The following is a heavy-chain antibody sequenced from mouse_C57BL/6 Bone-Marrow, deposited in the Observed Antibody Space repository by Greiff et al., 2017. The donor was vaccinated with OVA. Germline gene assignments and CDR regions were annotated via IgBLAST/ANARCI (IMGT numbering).Heavy chain of an antibody. CDR3: ARKEVLGRDY. Sequence: QVQLQQPGAELVKPGAPVKLSCKASGYTFTSYWMHWVKQRPGQGLEWIGMIHPNSGSTNYNEKFKSKATLTVDKSSSTAYMQLSSLTSEDSAVYYCARKEVLGRDYWGQGTTLTVSS. V-gene: IGHV1-64*01. CDR2: IHPNSGST. D-gene: IGHD4-1*01. CDR1: GYTFTSYW. J-gene: IGHJ2*01.